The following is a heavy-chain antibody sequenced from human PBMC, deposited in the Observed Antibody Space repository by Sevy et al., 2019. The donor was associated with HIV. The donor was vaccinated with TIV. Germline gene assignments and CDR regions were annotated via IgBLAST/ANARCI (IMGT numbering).Heavy chain of an antibody. CDR3: ARDIGYCSSTSCFYYYGMDV. J-gene: IGHJ6*02. V-gene: IGHV3-30-3*01. CDR1: GFTFSSYA. Sequence: GGSLRLSCAASGFTFSSYAMHWVHQAPGKGLEWVAVISYDGSNKYYADSVKGRFTISRDNSKNTLYLQMNSLRAEDTAVYYCARDIGYCSSTSCFYYYGMDVWGQGTTVTVSS. CDR2: ISYDGSNK. D-gene: IGHD2-2*01.